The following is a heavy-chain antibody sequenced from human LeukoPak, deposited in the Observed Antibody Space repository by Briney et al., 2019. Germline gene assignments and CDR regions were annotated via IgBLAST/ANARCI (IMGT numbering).Heavy chain of an antibody. CDR2: ISSSGSTI. D-gene: IGHD1-26*01. V-gene: IGHV3-11*01. J-gene: IGHJ4*02. Sequence: GGSLRLSCAASGFTFSDYYMSWIRQAPGKGLEWVSYISSSGSTIYYADSVKGRFTISRDNAKNSLYLQMNSLRAEDTALYYCAKYSGSYSSTGFDYWGQGTLVTVSS. CDR3: AKYSGSYSSTGFDY. CDR1: GFTFSDYY.